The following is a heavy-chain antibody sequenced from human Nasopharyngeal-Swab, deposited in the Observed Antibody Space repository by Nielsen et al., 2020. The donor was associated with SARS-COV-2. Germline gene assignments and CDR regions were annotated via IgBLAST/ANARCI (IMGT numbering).Heavy chain of an antibody. Sequence: VRQMPGKGLEWMGRIDPSDSYTNYGPSFQGHVTISADKSISTAYLQWSSLKASDTAMYYCARHSGSGYFDYWGQGTLVTVSS. CDR2: IDPSDSYT. V-gene: IGHV5-10-1*01. J-gene: IGHJ4*02. CDR3: ARHSGSGYFDY. D-gene: IGHD2-15*01.